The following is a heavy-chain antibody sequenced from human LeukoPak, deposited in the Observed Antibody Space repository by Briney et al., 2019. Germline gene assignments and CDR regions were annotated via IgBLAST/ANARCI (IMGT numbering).Heavy chain of an antibody. J-gene: IGHJ4*02. V-gene: IGHV5-51*01. CDR2: IYPGDSDT. CDR1: GYXFSNDW. Sequence: GESLKISCKGSGYXFSNDWISWVRQMPGKGLEWMGVIYPGDSDTTYSPSFQGQVTISADKSISTAYLQWSSLEASDTAMYYCARRGCNGGSCYGYWGQGTLVTVSS. CDR3: ARRGCNGGSCYGY. D-gene: IGHD2-15*01.